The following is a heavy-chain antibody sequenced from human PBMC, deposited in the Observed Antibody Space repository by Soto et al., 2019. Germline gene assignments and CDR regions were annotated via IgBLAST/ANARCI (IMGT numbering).Heavy chain of an antibody. V-gene: IGHV3-23*01. Sequence: EVQLLESGGGLVQPGGSLRLSCAASGFTFSRYAMSWVRQAPGKGLEWVSAISGSGGSTYYADSVKGRFTIYRDNTKNTLYLQMNSLRAEDTAVYYCAKVSWELLRYGMDVWGQGTTVTVSS. CDR2: ISGSGGST. CDR3: AKVSWELLRYGMDV. CDR1: GFTFSRYA. D-gene: IGHD1-26*01. J-gene: IGHJ6*02.